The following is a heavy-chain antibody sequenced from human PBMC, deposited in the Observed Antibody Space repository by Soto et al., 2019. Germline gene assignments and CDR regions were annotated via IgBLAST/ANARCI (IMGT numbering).Heavy chain of an antibody. CDR2: ISSSGSTI. CDR1: GFTFSSYE. D-gene: IGHD6-19*01. Sequence: TVGSLRLSCAASGFTFSSYEMNWVRQAPGKGLEWVSYISSSGSTIYYADSVKGRFTISRDNAKNSLYLQMNSLRAEDTAVYYCARMVPTAVAGTLDYWGQGTLVTVSS. V-gene: IGHV3-48*03. J-gene: IGHJ4*02. CDR3: ARMVPTAVAGTLDY.